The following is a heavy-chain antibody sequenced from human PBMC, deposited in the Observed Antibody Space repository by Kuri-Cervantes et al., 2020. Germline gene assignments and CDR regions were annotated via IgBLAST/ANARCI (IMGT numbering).Heavy chain of an antibody. CDR3: AKDHGGSYGRWYYYYGMDV. J-gene: IGHJ6*02. Sequence: GGSLRLSCAASGFTFSSYDMHWVRQATGKGLEWVSAIGTAGDTYYPGSVKGRFTISRDNSKNTLYLQMNSLRAEDTAVYYCAKDHGGSYGRWYYYYGMDVWGQGTTVTVSS. V-gene: IGHV3-13*01. CDR1: GFTFSSYD. D-gene: IGHD1-26*01. CDR2: IGTAGDT.